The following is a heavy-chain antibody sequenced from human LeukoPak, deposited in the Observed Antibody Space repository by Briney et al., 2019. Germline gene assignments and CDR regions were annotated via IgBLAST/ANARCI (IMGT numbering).Heavy chain of an antibody. J-gene: IGHJ3*02. V-gene: IGHV4-59*01. CDR2: IYYSGST. CDR1: GGSISSYY. D-gene: IGHD3-10*01. Sequence: SETLSLTCTVSGGSISSYYWSWIRQPPGKGLEWIGYIYYSGSTNYNPSLKSRVTISVDTSKNQFSLKLSSVTAADTAVHYCARTYGSGSYFFDIWGQGTMVTVSS. CDR3: ARTYGSGSYFFDI.